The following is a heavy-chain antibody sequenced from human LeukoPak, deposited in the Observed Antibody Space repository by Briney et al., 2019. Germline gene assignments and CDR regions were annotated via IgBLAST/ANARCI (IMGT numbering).Heavy chain of an antibody. CDR3: ARVTYLDLDLIDY. D-gene: IGHD2/OR15-2a*01. CDR1: GYTFTNYD. CDR2: MNPDSGNT. Sequence: ASVKVSCKASGYTFTNYDINWVRQATGQGLEWMGWMNPDSGNTGFAQKFQGRVTMTRNTSINAAYMELSSLRFEDTAVYYCARVTYLDLDLIDYWGQGTLVTVSS. J-gene: IGHJ4*02. V-gene: IGHV1-8*01.